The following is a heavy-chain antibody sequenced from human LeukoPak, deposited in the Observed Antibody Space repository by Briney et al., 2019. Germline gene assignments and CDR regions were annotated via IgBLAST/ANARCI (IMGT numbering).Heavy chain of an antibody. J-gene: IGHJ4*02. D-gene: IGHD3-10*02. V-gene: IGHV4-59*01. CDR2: MHPGGTT. Sequence: SETLSLTCSVFADSMNNYYWTWIRQPPGKGLEWVGNMHPGGTTKFHPSLEGRVTMSIDTSNKQFSLRLRSVTAANTATYYCAKTGSLFGRFLDHWGPGALVIVSS. CDR3: AKTGSLFGRFLDH. CDR1: ADSMNNYY.